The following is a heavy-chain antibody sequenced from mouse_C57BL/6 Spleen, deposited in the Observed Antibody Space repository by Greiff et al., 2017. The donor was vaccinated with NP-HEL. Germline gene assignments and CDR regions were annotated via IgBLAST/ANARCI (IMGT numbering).Heavy chain of an antibody. V-gene: IGHV1-50*01. CDR1: GYTFTSYW. D-gene: IGHD4-1*01. CDR3: ARLGTGHFDY. CDR2: IDPSDSYT. J-gene: IGHJ2*01. Sequence: QVQLKQPGAELVKPGASVKLSCKASGYTFTSYWMQWVKQRPGQGLEWIGEIDPSDSYTNYNQKFKGKATLTVDTSSSTAYMQLSSLTSEDSAVYYCARLGTGHFDYWGQGTTLTVSS.